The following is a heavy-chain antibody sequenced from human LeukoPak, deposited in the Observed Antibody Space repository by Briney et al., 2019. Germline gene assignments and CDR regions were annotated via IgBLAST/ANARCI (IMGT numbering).Heavy chain of an antibody. CDR2: MNPNRGNT. V-gene: IGHV1-8*03. D-gene: IGHD6-19*01. CDR1: GYTFTSYD. Sequence: GASVKVSCTASGYTFTSYDINWVRQATGQGLEGMGWMNPNRGNTGYAQKFQGRVTITRNTSISTAYMELSSLRSEDTAVYYCARAPSWGGLSSGSYYFDYWGQGTLVTVSS. J-gene: IGHJ4*02. CDR3: ARAPSWGGLSSGSYYFDY.